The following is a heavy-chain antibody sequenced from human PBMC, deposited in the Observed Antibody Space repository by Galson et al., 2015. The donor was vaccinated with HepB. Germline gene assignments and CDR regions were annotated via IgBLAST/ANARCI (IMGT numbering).Heavy chain of an antibody. CDR3: ARDISVPGVHEWSGYSAPLYYYYYGMDV. J-gene: IGHJ6*02. CDR2: ISSSSSTI. V-gene: IGHV3-48*02. D-gene: IGHD3-3*01. CDR1: GFTFSSYS. Sequence: SLRLSCAASGFTFSSYSMNWVRQAPGKGLEWVPYISSSSSTIYYADSVKGRFTISRDNAKNSLYLQMNSLRDEDTAVYYCARDISVPGVHEWSGYSAPLYYYYYGMDVWGQGTTVTVSS.